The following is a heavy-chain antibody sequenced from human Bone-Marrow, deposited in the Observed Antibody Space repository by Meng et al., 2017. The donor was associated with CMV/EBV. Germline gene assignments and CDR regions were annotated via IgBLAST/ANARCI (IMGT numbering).Heavy chain of an antibody. D-gene: IGHD2-2*01. V-gene: IGHV3-23*03. J-gene: IGHJ4*02. Sequence: GGSLRLSCAASGFTFSSYAMSWVRQAPGKGLEWVSVIYSGGSSTYYADSVKGRFTISRDNSKNTLYLQMNSLRAEDTAVYYCAKGRRSYCSSTSCSGVDYWGQGTLVTVSS. CDR3: AKGRRSYCSSTSCSGVDY. CDR2: IYSGGSST. CDR1: GFTFSSYA.